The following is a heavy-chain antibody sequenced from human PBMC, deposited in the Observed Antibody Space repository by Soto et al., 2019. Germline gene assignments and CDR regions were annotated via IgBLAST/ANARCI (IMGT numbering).Heavy chain of an antibody. V-gene: IGHV5-51*01. J-gene: IGHJ3*02. D-gene: IGHD3-22*01. CDR2: MYPDDSDI. CDR3: ATAYVYDFENSNYYRDAFDI. CDR1: GYSFSFYW. Sequence: GESLKISCKASGYSFSFYWIGWVRQRPWKGLEWMAIMYPDDSDIRYSPSFEAHVTISADKSTSTAFLQWSSLKASDTAMYYCATAYVYDFENSNYYRDAFDIWGQGTLVTVSS.